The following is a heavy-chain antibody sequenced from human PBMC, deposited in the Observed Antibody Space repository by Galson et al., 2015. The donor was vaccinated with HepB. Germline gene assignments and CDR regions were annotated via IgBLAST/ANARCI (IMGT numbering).Heavy chain of an antibody. Sequence: SLRLSCAASGFTVSNNYMSWVRQAPGKGLEWVSVIYSGGSTYYADSVKGRFTISRDNSKNTLYLQMNSLRPEDTAVYYCARDQFHDSSGYVLAFDIWGQGTVVTVSS. D-gene: IGHD3-22*01. V-gene: IGHV3-66*02. CDR3: ARDQFHDSSGYVLAFDI. J-gene: IGHJ3*02. CDR1: GFTVSNNY. CDR2: IYSGGST.